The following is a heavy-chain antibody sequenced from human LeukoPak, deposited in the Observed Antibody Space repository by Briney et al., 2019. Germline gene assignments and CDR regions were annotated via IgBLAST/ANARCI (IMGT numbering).Heavy chain of an antibody. V-gene: IGHV1-2*06. CDR3: ARDLWGWGSDYLDY. J-gene: IGHJ4*02. Sequence: ASVKVSCKASGYTFTDYYVHWVRLVPGQGLEWMGRISPNSGATNYAEKFRGRVTMARDTSINTVYMEMSSLRSDDTAVYYCARDLWGWGSDYLDYWGQGTLVTVSS. D-gene: IGHD4/OR15-4a*01. CDR2: ISPNSGAT. CDR1: GYTFTDYY.